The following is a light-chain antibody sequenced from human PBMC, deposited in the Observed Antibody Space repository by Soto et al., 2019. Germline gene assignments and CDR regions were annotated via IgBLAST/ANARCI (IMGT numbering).Light chain of an antibody. Sequence: DIQMTQSPSSLSTSVGDRVTITFRASQRINIYLNWYRQKPGKAPELLIYSASNLQSGVPSRFSGSGSGTDFTLTISSLQPEDFATYYCQQSFSTPTFGQGTRLENK. J-gene: IGKJ5*01. CDR3: QQSFSTPT. V-gene: IGKV1-39*01. CDR1: QRINIY. CDR2: SAS.